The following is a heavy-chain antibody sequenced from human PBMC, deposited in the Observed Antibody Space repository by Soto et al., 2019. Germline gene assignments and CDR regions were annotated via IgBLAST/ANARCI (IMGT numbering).Heavy chain of an antibody. Sequence: SGPTLVKPTQTLTLTCTFSGFSLSTSGMCVSWIRQPPGKALEWLALIDWDDDKYYSTSLKTRLTISKDTSKNQVVLTMTNMDPVDTATYYCARSSGSYYNYYGMDVWGQGTTVTVSS. CDR1: GFSLSTSGMC. D-gene: IGHD3-10*01. CDR3: ARSSGSYYNYYGMDV. V-gene: IGHV2-70*01. CDR2: IDWDDDK. J-gene: IGHJ6*02.